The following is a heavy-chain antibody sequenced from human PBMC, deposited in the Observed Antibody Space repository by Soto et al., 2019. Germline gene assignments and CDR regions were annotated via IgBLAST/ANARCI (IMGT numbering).Heavy chain of an antibody. CDR2: TGATARST. CDR1: GFSFNIYA. V-gene: IGHV3-23*01. J-gene: IGHJ4*01. CDR3: ATVHNPSRSFDY. D-gene: IGHD1-20*01. Sequence: GGSLRLFCADSGFSFNIYAMNWVRQAPGKGLEWVSTTGATARSTYYSDAVKGRFTVSRDNSKNTLDLEMSNLRAEDTAVYYCATVHNPSRSFDYWG.